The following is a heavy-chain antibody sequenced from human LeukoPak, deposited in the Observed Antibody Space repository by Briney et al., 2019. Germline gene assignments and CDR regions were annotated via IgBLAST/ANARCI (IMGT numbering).Heavy chain of an antibody. J-gene: IGHJ4*02. CDR3: ARGGLTSRPEFYFDY. Sequence: SETLSLNCTVSGGSISGYYWSWIRQPPGKALEWIGYLYFSGSTSYNPSLESRVTMSVDTSKNQLSLRLSSVTAADTAVYYCARGGLTSRPEFYFDYWGQGILVTVSS. V-gene: IGHV4-59*01. CDR2: LYFSGST. D-gene: IGHD1-14*01. CDR1: GGSISGYY.